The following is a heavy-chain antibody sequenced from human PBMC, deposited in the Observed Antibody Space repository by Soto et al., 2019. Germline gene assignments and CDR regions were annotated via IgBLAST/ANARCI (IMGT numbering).Heavy chain of an antibody. J-gene: IGHJ4*02. CDR3: AAGEPRSRNPPPYYLDF. V-gene: IGHV4-59*01. Sequence: SETLSLTCTVSGGSMRNYFWTWIRQPPGKGLEWIGYIHYSGTTSFFPSYNPSLRSRVTISEDTSKNQFSLKLLSVTTADTAVYFCAAGEPRSRNPPPYYLDFGGQGTLVPVSS. CDR2: IHYSGTT. CDR1: GGSMRNYF. D-gene: IGHD2-21*01.